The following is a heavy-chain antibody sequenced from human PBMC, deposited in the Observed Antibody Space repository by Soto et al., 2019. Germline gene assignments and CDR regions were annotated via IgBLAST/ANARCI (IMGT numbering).Heavy chain of an antibody. D-gene: IGHD6-19*01. CDR1: GFSFSSHS. CDR2: ISSRSSLI. V-gene: IGHV3-48*02. Sequence: EVQLVESGGGLVQPGGSLRLSCAASGFSFSSHSFNWVRQAPGQGLEWVAYISSRSSLILYADSVRGRFVISRDNALNSPYRHMNSPRDEDTASYYCARERGESDSGWYIDRWGQGTPVTFSS. J-gene: IGHJ5*02. CDR3: ARERGESDSGWYIDR.